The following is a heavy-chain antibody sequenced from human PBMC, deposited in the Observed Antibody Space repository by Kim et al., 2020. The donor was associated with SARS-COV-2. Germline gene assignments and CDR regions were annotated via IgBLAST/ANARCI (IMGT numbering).Heavy chain of an antibody. V-gene: IGHV3-9*01. CDR3: VKDGPFTISWYSFHY. CDR1: EFTFGDYA. Sequence: GGSLRLSCAASEFTFGDYAMHWVRQSPGKGLELVSGISWNSGNIGYADSVKGRFTISRDNANNALYLQMNSLTAEDTALYYCVKDGPFTISWYSFHYWGQGALVTVSS. D-gene: IGHD6-13*01. J-gene: IGHJ4*02. CDR2: ISWNSGNI.